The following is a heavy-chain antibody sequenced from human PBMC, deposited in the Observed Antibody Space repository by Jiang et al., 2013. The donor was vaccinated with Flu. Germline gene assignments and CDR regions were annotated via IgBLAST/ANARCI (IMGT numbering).Heavy chain of an antibody. Sequence: VQLVESGGGLVQPGGSLRLSCVASGFAVSSSYMSWVRQAPGKGLEWISMIYNGDATYYPDSVKGRFTISRDNSKNTVYLQMNSLRAEDTAVYYCARVRYTNSRYNPFFDYWGQGTLVTVSS. V-gene: IGHV3-53*01. CDR1: GFAVSSSY. CDR3: ARVRYTNSRYNPFFDY. CDR2: IYNGDAT. D-gene: IGHD6-13*01. J-gene: IGHJ4*02.